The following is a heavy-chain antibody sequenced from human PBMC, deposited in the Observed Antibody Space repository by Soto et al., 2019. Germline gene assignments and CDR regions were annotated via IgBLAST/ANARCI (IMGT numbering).Heavy chain of an antibody. D-gene: IGHD2-15*01. CDR3: ARAPTKSPHRGGRVDYFDY. J-gene: IGHJ4*02. V-gene: IGHV4-34*01. Sequence: SETLSLTCAVYGGSFSGYYWSWIRQPPGKGLEWIGEINHSGSTNYNPSLKSRVTISVDTSKNQFSLKLSSVTAADTAVYYCARAPTKSPHRGGRVDYFDYWGQGTLVTVSS. CDR1: GGSFSGYY. CDR2: INHSGST.